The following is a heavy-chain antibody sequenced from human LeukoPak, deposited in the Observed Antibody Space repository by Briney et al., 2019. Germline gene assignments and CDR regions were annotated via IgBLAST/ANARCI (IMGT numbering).Heavy chain of an antibody. D-gene: IGHD3-10*01. CDR1: GYTFTDYY. CDR3: SVRGIITNFGN. CDR2: INPNSGGT. J-gene: IGHJ4*02. V-gene: IGHV1-2*02. Sequence: ASVKVSCKASGYTFTDYYIHWVRQAPGQGLEWMGWINPNSGGTNSAQKFQGRVTMTRDTSIGTAYLELSRLRSVDTAVYYCSVRGIITNFGNWGQGTLVTVSS.